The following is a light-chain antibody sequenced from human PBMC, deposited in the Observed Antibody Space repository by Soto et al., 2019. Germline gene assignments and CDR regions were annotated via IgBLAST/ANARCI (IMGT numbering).Light chain of an antibody. CDR1: STDFVSYNR. V-gene: IGLV2-18*01. CDR3: SLYTSENADV. J-gene: IGLJ1*01. Sequence: QSALAQPPSVSGSPGQSVTISCTGTSTDFVSYNRVSWYQQPPGTAPKLMIYEVSKRPSGVPDRFSGSKSGNTASLTISGLQAADEADYYCSLYTSENADVFGTGTKATVL. CDR2: EVS.